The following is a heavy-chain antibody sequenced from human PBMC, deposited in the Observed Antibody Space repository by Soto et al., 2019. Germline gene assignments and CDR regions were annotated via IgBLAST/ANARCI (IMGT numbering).Heavy chain of an antibody. J-gene: IGHJ4*02. CDR3: AKARRFTIFGGLIDY. V-gene: IGHV3-23*01. CDR1: GFTFSSYA. Sequence: GGSLRLSCAASGFTFSSYAMSWVRQAPGKGLEWVSAISGSGGSTYYADSVKGRFTISRDNSKNTLYLQMNSLRAEDTAVYYCAKARRFTIFGGLIDYWGQGTLVTVSS. D-gene: IGHD3-3*01. CDR2: ISGSGGST.